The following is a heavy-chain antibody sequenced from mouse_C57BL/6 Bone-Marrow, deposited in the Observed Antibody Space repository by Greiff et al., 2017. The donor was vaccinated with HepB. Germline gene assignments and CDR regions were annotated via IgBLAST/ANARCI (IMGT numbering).Heavy chain of an antibody. CDR1: GYAFSSYW. CDR2: IYPGDGDT. D-gene: IGHD1-1*01. V-gene: IGHV1-80*01. Sequence: VQLQQSGAELVKPGASVKISCKASGYAFSSYWMNWVKQRPGKGLEWIGQIYPGDGDTNYNGKFKGKATLTADKSSSTAYMQLSSLTSEDSAVYFGAREEVTTVVALRYFDVWGTGTTVTVSS. J-gene: IGHJ1*03. CDR3: AREEVTTVVALRYFDV.